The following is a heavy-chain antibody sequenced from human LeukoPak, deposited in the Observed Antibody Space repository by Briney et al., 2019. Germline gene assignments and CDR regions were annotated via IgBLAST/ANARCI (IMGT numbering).Heavy chain of an antibody. J-gene: IGHJ4*02. Sequence: ASVEVSCKASGGTFSSYAISCVRQAPGQGLEWMGGIIPIFGTANYAQKFQGRVTITADKSTSTAYMELSSLRSEDTAVYYCARKSGYDQYFDYWGQGTLVTVSS. CDR3: ARKSGYDQYFDY. D-gene: IGHD5-12*01. CDR2: IIPIFGTA. CDR1: GGTFSSYA. V-gene: IGHV1-69*06.